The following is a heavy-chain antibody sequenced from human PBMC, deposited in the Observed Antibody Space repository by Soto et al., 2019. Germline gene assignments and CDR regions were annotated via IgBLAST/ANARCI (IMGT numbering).Heavy chain of an antibody. J-gene: IGHJ4*02. CDR2: ISYDGSNK. Sequence: GGSLRLSCAASGFTFSSYGMHWVRQAPGKGLEWVAVISYDGSNKYYADSVKGRFTISRDNSKNTLYLQMNSLRAEDTAVYYCAKDRPTTTITIFGVVKRSDYWGQGTLVTVSS. D-gene: IGHD3-3*01. V-gene: IGHV3-30*18. CDR3: AKDRPTTTITIFGVVKRSDY. CDR1: GFTFSSYG.